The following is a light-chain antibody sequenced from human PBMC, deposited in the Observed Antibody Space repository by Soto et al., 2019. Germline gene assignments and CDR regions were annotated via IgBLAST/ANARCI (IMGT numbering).Light chain of an antibody. J-gene: IGKJ5*01. CDR2: ETS. Sequence: SPATLSVSPGERATLSCRASQSVGSHLAWYQQIPGQTPRLLIFETSVRATGVPARFSGSGSGTEFTLTINSLQSEDFAVYYCQQYHDWPPYTFGQGTRLEIK. CDR1: QSVGSH. V-gene: IGKV3-15*01. CDR3: QQYHDWPPYT.